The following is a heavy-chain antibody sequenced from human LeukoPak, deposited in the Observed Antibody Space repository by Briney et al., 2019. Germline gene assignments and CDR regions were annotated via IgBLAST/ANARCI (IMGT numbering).Heavy chain of an antibody. J-gene: IGHJ4*02. Sequence: PSQTLPLTCTVSGGSISSGGYYWSWIRQHPGKGLEWIGYIYYSGSTYYNPSLKSRVTISVDTSKNQFSLKLSSVTAADTAVYYCARGCTSSWYYYFDYWGQGTLVTVSS. CDR3: ARGCTSSWYYYFDY. CDR2: IYYSGST. CDR1: GGSISSGGYY. V-gene: IGHV4-31*03. D-gene: IGHD6-13*01.